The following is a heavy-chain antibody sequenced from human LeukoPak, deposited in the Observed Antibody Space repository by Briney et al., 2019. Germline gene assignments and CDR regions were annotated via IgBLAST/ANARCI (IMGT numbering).Heavy chain of an antibody. Sequence: PGGSLRLSCAASGFTFSSYSMNWVRQAPGKGLEWVSSISSSSSYIYYADSVKGRFTISRDNAKNSLYLQMNSLRAEDTAVYYCGKRGRYCSSTSCYTETLPFDYWGQGTLVTVSS. CDR1: GFTFSSYS. D-gene: IGHD2-2*02. CDR3: GKRGRYCSSTSCYTETLPFDY. V-gene: IGHV3-21*01. CDR2: ISSSSSYI. J-gene: IGHJ4*02.